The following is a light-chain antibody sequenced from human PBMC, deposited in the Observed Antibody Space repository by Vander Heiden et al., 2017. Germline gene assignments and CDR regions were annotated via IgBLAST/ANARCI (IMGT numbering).Light chain of an antibody. V-gene: IGKV1-8*01. J-gene: IGKJ2*01. CDR3: QQHSNWPLT. CDR1: HGISSY. Sequence: AIRMTQSPASFSASPGDSATITCRASHGISSYLAWYQQKPGKAPKLLISAASTWATGIPARFSGSGSGTEFTLTISSLQPEDFAAYYCQQHSNWPLTFGQGTKLEIK. CDR2: AAS.